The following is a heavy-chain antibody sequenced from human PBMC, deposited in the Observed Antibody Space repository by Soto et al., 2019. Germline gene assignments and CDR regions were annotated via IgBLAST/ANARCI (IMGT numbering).Heavy chain of an antibody. CDR2: INAGNGNT. Sequence: ASVKVSCKASGYTFTSYAMHWVRQAPGQRLEWMGWINAGNGNTKYSQKFQGRVTITRDTSASTAYMELSSLRSEDTAVYYCAVSSYVVRAADYWGQGTLVTVSS. CDR1: GYTFTSYA. CDR3: AVSSYVVRAADY. D-gene: IGHD3-16*01. V-gene: IGHV1-3*01. J-gene: IGHJ4*02.